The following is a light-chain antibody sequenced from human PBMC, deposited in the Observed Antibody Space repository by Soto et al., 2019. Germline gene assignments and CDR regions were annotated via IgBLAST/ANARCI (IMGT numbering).Light chain of an antibody. V-gene: IGLV3-9*01. J-gene: IGLJ2*01. CDR1: NIGSKN. Sequence: SSELTQPLSVSVALGQTARITCKGNNIGSKNVHWYQQKPGQAPVLVIYRDDNRPSGIPERFSGSNSGNTATLTISRAQVEDEADYYCQVWDSSTAVVFGGGTKLTVL. CDR3: QVWDSSTAVV. CDR2: RDD.